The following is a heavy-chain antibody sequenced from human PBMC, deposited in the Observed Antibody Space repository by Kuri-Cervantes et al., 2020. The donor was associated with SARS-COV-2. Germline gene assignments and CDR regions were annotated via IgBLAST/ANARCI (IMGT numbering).Heavy chain of an antibody. V-gene: IGHV3-30*04. J-gene: IGHJ6*03. CDR3: ARDIRGYYDMWSGFYGYYYYMDV. CDR2: ILHDGSAK. CDR1: GFTFSSHA. Sequence: GESLKISCAASGFTFSSHAMHWVRQAPGKGLEWVSTILHDGSAKYYIDSVRGRFTTSRDNSKNTLYLEMSSLGPGDTAVYFCARDIRGYYDMWSGFYGYYYYMDVWGKGTTVTVSS. D-gene: IGHD3-3*01.